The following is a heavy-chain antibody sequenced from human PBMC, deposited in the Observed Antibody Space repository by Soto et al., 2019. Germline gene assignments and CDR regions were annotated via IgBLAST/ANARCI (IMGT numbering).Heavy chain of an antibody. Sequence: GGSLILSCAASGFTFSSYWMSWVRPTPGKGLEWVANIKQDGSEKYYVDSVKGRFTISRDNAKNSLYLQMNSLRAEDTAVYYCARDLSPPDYYYYYGMDVWGQGTTVTVSS. V-gene: IGHV3-7*03. CDR3: ARDLSPPDYYYYYGMDV. J-gene: IGHJ6*02. CDR2: IKQDGSEK. CDR1: GFTFSSYW.